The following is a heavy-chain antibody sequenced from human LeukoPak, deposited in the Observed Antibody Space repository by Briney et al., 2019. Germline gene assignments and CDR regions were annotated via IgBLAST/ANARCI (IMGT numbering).Heavy chain of an antibody. D-gene: IGHD4-23*01. J-gene: IGHJ4*02. CDR2: IYHSGST. V-gene: IGHV4-38-2*02. CDR3: ARQDYGGNSSDY. CDR1: GYSISSGYY. Sequence: SETLSLTCTVSGYSISSGYYWGWIRQPPGKGLEWIGSIYHSGSTYYNPSLKSRVTISVDTSKNQFSLKLSSVTAADTAVYYCARQDYGGNSSDYWGQGTLVTVSS.